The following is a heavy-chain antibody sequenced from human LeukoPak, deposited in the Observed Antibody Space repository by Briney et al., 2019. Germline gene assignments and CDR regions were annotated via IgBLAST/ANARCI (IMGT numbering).Heavy chain of an antibody. CDR2: INAGNGNT. J-gene: IGHJ4*02. V-gene: IGHV1-3*01. CDR3: AREGAGYSYGYLGFDY. CDR1: GYTFTSYA. D-gene: IGHD5-18*01. Sequence: ASVKASCKASGYTFTSYAMHWVRQAPGQRLEWMGWINAGNGNTKYSQKFQGRVTITRDTSASTAYMELSSLRSEDTAVYYCAREGAGYSYGYLGFDYWGQGTLVTVSS.